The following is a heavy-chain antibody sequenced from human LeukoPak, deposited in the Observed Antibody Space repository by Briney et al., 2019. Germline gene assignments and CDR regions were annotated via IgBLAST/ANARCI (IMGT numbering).Heavy chain of an antibody. CDR2: FNHSGTT. Sequence: PSETLSLTCGVYGGSFSGFYWNWIRQPPGKGLEWIGEFNHSGTTNYNPSLKSRVNISVDTSKNQVSLNLHSVTAADTAVYYCARGQYYDSSGNYYFHYWGQGTLVTVSS. V-gene: IGHV4-34*01. CDR3: ARGQYYDSSGNYYFHY. D-gene: IGHD3-22*01. CDR1: GGSFSGFY. J-gene: IGHJ4*02.